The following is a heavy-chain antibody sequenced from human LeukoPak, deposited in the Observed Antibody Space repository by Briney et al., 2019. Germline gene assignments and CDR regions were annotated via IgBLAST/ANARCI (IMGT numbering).Heavy chain of an antibody. CDR3: AREAVAGNFDY. Sequence: GRSLRLSCAASGFTFSSYAMHWVRQAPGKGLEWVAVISCDGSNKYYADSVKGRFTISRDNSKNTLYLQMNSLRAEDTAVYYCAREAVAGNFDYWGQGTLVTVSS. D-gene: IGHD6-19*01. CDR2: ISCDGSNK. J-gene: IGHJ4*02. CDR1: GFTFSSYA. V-gene: IGHV3-30*04.